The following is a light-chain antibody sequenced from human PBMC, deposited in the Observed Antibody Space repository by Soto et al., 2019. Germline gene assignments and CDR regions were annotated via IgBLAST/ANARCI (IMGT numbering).Light chain of an antibody. V-gene: IGKV3-20*01. CDR1: QSVSENY. J-gene: IGKJ4*01. CDR3: QQYASSIT. CDR2: GAS. Sequence: VLTQSPGTLSFSPGDSATLSCRASQSVSENYSAWYQQKPGRTPRILIYGASNRATGVPDRFSGSGSGTQFTLTIRRLEPEDFAVYYCQQYASSITFGGGTRVDFK.